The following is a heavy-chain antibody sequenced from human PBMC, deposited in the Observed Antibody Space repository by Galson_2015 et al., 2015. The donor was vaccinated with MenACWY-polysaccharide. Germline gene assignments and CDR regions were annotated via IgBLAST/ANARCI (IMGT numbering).Heavy chain of an antibody. J-gene: IGHJ4*02. CDR1: GFTFSSYA. CDR3: AKDHGSGWSLDY. Sequence: SLRLSCAASGFTFSSYAMSWVRQAPGKGLEWLSSTSGNGRKTYSADSVEGRFTISRDDSKNTLYLQMNSLRAEDTAVYYCAKDHGSGWSLDYWGQGTLVTVSS. V-gene: IGHV3-23*01. D-gene: IGHD6-19*01. CDR2: TSGNGRKT.